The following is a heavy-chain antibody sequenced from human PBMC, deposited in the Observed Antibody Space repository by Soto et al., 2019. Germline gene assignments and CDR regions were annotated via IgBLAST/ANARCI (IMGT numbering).Heavy chain of an antibody. V-gene: IGHV1-18*01. CDR1: GYTFTSYG. D-gene: IGHD3-10*01. CDR2: ISAYNGNT. J-gene: IGHJ6*02. CDR3: AREGYYYGSGSNPASYYYYGMDV. Sequence: ASVKVSCKASGYTFTSYGISWVRQAPGQGLEWMGWISAYNGNTNYAQKLQGRVTMTTDTSTSTAYMELRSLRSDDTAVYYCAREGYYYGSGSNPASYYYYGMDVWGQ.